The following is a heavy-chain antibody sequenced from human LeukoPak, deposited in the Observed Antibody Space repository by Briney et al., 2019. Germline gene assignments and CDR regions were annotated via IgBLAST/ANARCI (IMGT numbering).Heavy chain of an antibody. CDR2: ISSSGTTI. CDR3: ARDAMIVVVAAFDI. Sequence: PGGSLRLSCAASGFTFSDYYMSWIRQAPGKGLEWVSYISSSGTTIFYTDSVKGRFTISRDNAKNSLYLQMNSLRAEDTAVYYCARDAMIVVVAAFDIWGQGTMVTVSS. V-gene: IGHV3-11*01. CDR1: GFTFSDYY. J-gene: IGHJ3*02. D-gene: IGHD3-22*01.